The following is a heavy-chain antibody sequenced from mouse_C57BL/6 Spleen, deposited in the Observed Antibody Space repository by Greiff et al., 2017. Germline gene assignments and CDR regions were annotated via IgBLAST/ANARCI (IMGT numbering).Heavy chain of an antibody. Sequence: VQLQQSGAELVRPGTSVKVSCKASGYAFTNYLIEWVKQRPGQGLEWIGVINPGSGGTNYNEKFKGKATLTADKSSSTAYMQLSSLTSEDSAVYFCARRSGSYDYDDDWFAYWGQGTLVTVSA. J-gene: IGHJ3*01. D-gene: IGHD2-4*01. V-gene: IGHV1-54*01. CDR3: ARRSGSYDYDDDWFAY. CDR1: GYAFTNYL. CDR2: INPGSGGT.